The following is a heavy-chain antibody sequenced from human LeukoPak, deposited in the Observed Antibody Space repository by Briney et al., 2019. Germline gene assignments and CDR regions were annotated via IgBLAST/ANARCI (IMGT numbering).Heavy chain of an antibody. CDR3: AKDYEYFQH. Sequence: PGGSLRLSCLTSGFTLSTNAMSWVRQAPGKGLEWISGISGSGASTYYADSVKGRFTISRDDSRNTLYLQMNSLRGDDTAVYYCAKDYEYFQHWGQGTLVTVSS. V-gene: IGHV3-23*01. J-gene: IGHJ1*01. CDR1: GFTLSTNA. CDR2: ISGSGAST.